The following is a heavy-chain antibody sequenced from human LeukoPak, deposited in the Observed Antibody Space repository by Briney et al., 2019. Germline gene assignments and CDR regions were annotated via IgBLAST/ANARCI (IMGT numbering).Heavy chain of an antibody. CDR2: INHSGST. D-gene: IGHD3/OR15-3a*01. CDR1: SGSFSGYY. Sequence: SETLSLTCAVYSGSFSGYYWSWIRQSPGKGLEWIGEINHSGSTNYNPSLKSRVTISVDTSKNQFSLKLSSVTAADTAVYYCARLFGFVDHYYYIDVWGKGTTVTISS. J-gene: IGHJ6*03. V-gene: IGHV4-34*01. CDR3: ARLFGFVDHYYYIDV.